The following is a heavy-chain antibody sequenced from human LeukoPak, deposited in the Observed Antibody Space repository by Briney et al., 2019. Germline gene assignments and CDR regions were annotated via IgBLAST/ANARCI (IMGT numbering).Heavy chain of an antibody. CDR1: GFTFSNYG. V-gene: IGHV3-30*02. Sequence: PGGSLRLSCAASGFTFSNYGMHWVRQAPGRGLEWVAFIRYDGPNKYYADSVKGRFTISRDNAKNSLYLQMNSLRAEDTAVYYCARVGRPHSSGNLRGWFGFDYWGQGTLVTVSS. J-gene: IGHJ4*02. CDR3: ARVGRPHSSGNLRGWFGFDY. D-gene: IGHD3-22*01. CDR2: IRYDGPNK.